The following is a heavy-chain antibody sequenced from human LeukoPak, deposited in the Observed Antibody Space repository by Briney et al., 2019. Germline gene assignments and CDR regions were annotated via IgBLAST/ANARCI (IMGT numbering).Heavy chain of an antibody. CDR3: ARENPTRGKMVTTRSAFDI. Sequence: SETLSLTCTVSGGSISSGDYYWSWIRQPPGKGLEWIGYIYYSGSTYYNPSLKSRVTISVDTSKNQFSLKLSSVTAADTAVYYCARENPTRGKMVTTRSAFDIWGQGTMVTVSS. D-gene: IGHD4-23*01. CDR1: GGSISSGDYY. J-gene: IGHJ3*02. CDR2: IYYSGST. V-gene: IGHV4-30-4*01.